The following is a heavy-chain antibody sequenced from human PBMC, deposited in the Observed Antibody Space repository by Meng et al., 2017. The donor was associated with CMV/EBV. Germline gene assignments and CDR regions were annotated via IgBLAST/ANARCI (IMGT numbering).Heavy chain of an antibody. V-gene: IGHV1-2*02. D-gene: IGHD3-3*01. J-gene: IGHJ4*02. CDR1: GYTFTGYY. CDR3: ARGFSVGVVIKTFDY. Sequence: ASVKVSCKASGYTFTGYYMHWVRQAPGQGLEWMGWINPKSGGTNYAQKFQGRVTTTRDTAISTAYMELSRLRSDDTAVYYCARGFSVGVVIKTFDYWGQGTLVTVSS. CDR2: INPKSGGT.